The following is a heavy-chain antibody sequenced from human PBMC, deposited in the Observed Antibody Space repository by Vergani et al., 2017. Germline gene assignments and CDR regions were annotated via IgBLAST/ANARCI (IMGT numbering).Heavy chain of an antibody. Sequence: EVQLVESGGGLVKPGGSLRLSCAASGFTFSSYSMNWVRQAPGKGLEWVSSISSSSSYIYYADSVKGRFTISRDNAKNSLYLQMNSLRAEDTAVYYCARDPGDYYDSSGFADYWGQGTLVTVSS. CDR2: ISSSSSYI. CDR1: GFTFSSYS. V-gene: IGHV3-21*01. CDR3: ARDPGDYYDSSGFADY. J-gene: IGHJ4*02. D-gene: IGHD3-22*01.